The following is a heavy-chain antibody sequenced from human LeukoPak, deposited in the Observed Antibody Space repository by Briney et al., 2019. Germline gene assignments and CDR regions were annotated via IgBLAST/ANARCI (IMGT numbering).Heavy chain of an antibody. D-gene: IGHD1-26*01. CDR1: GGTFSSYA. V-gene: IGHV1-69*13. J-gene: IGHJ3*02. CDR3: ARVTLFIVGALGGAFDI. CDR2: IIPIFGTA. Sequence: GASVKVSCKASGGTFSSYAISWVRQAPGQGLEWMGGIIPIFGTANYAQKFQGRVTITADESTSTAYMELSSLRSEDTAVYYCARVTLFIVGALGGAFDIWGQGTMVTVSS.